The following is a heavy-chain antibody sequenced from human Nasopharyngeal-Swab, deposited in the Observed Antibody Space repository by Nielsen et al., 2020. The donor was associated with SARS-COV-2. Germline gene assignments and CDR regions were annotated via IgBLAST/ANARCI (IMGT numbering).Heavy chain of an antibody. CDR1: GYTFTGYY. D-gene: IGHD6-19*01. CDR3: ARDPTSVAGTGDYYYGMDV. V-gene: IGHV1-2*06. Sequence: ASVKVSCKASGYTFTGYYMRWVRQAPGQGLEWMGRINPNSGGTNYAQKFQGRLTMTRDTSISTAYMELSRLRSDDTAVYYCARDPTSVAGTGDYYYGMDVWGQGTTVTVSS. J-gene: IGHJ6*02. CDR2: INPNSGGT.